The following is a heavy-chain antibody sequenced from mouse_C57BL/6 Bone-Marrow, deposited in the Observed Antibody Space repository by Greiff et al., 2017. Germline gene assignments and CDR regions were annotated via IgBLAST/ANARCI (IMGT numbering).Heavy chain of an antibody. V-gene: IGHV1-42*01. CDR1: GYSFTSYY. D-gene: IGHD2-10*02. CDR2: INPSTGGT. CDR3: ARCGYGNPHDY. J-gene: IGHJ2*01. Sequence: VQLKQSGPELVKPGASVKLSCKASGYSFTSYYMNWVKQSPEKSLEWIGEINPSTGGTTSNQKFKAKDTLTVDKSSSTAYMQLKSLTSEDSAVSSCARCGYGNPHDYWGQGTTLTVSS.